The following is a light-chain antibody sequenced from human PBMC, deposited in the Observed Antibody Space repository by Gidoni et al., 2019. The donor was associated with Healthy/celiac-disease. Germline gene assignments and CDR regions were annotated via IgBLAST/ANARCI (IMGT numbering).Light chain of an antibody. V-gene: IGKV3-15*01. J-gene: IGKJ3*01. CDR2: GAS. CDR3: QQYNNWPRIT. CDR1: QSVSSN. Sequence: PGERATLSCRASQSVSSNLAWYQQKPGQAPRLLIYGASTRATGIPARFSGSGSGTEFTLTISSLQSEDLAVYYCQQYNNWPRITFGPGTKVDIK.